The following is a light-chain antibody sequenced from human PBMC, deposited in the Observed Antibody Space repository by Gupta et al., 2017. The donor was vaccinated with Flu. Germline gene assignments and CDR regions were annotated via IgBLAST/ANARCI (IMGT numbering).Light chain of an antibody. Sequence: DIQMTQSPSTLSASLGDRVTITCRASQSINDWLAWYQQKPGKAPNLLIYRTSSLESGVPSRFSGGGSGTEFTLTISSLEPDDFAVYYCQHYSSFSPTFGQGTKVEIK. J-gene: IGKJ1*01. CDR2: RTS. CDR1: QSINDW. CDR3: QHYSSFSPT. V-gene: IGKV1-5*03.